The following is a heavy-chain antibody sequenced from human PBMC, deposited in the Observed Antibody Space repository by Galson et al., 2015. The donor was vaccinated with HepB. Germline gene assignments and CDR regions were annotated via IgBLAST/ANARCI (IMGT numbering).Heavy chain of an antibody. CDR2: IKQDGSEK. CDR3: ARRGEMATIGNTNWFDP. J-gene: IGHJ5*02. D-gene: IGHD5-24*01. Sequence: SLRLSCAASGFTFSSYWMSWVRQAPGKGLEWVANIKQDGSEKYYVDSVKGRFTISRDNAKNSLYLQMNSLRAEDTAVYYCARRGEMATIGNTNWFDPWGQGTLVTVSS. V-gene: IGHV3-7*03. CDR1: GFTFSSYW.